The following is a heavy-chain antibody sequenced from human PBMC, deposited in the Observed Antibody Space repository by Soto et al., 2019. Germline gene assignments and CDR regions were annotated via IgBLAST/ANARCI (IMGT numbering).Heavy chain of an antibody. Sequence: GASVKVSCKASGGTFSSYAISWVRQAPGQGLEWMGGIIPIFGTANYAQKFQGRVTITADESTSTAYMELSSLRSEDTAVYYCAVTYYYDSSGYSNLDSWGQGTLVTVSS. CDR1: GGTFSSYA. CDR3: AVTYYYDSSGYSNLDS. D-gene: IGHD3-22*01. CDR2: IIPIFGTA. J-gene: IGHJ4*02. V-gene: IGHV1-69*13.